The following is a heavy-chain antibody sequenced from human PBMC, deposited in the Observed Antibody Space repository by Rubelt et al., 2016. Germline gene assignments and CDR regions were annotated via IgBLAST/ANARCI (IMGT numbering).Heavy chain of an antibody. CDR2: IYYSGST. CDR1: GGSISSYY. J-gene: IGHJ4*02. CDR3: AREGGAAAGY. Sequence: QVQLQESGPGLVKPSETLSLTCTVSGGSISSYYWSWIRQPPGKGLEWIGSIYYSGSTYYNPSLKSRVTISVDTSKNQFSRKLSSVTAADTAVYYCAREGGAAAGYWGQGTLVTVSS. V-gene: IGHV4-59*12. D-gene: IGHD6-13*01.